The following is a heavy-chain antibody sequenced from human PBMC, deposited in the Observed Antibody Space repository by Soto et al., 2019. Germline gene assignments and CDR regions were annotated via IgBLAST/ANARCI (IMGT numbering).Heavy chain of an antibody. Sequence: GGSLRLSCAASGFTFSDYGMTWVRQAPGKGLEWVSGISSSGSSTYYADSVKGRFTISRDNSKNKLFLQMDGLRAEDTALYYCAKTVAYDYDSGIDYPGDYWGQGTVVTVSS. V-gene: IGHV3-23*01. CDR3: AKTVAYDYDSGIDYPGDY. D-gene: IGHD3-22*01. J-gene: IGHJ4*02. CDR2: ISSSGSST. CDR1: GFTFSDYG.